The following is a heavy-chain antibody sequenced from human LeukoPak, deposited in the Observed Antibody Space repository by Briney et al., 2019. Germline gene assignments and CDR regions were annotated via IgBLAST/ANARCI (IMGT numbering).Heavy chain of an antibody. CDR3: ARGSGYYDFWSGYYGGDGWSDP. J-gene: IGHJ5*02. V-gene: IGHV4-59*01. Sequence: PSETLSLTCTVSGGSISSYCWSWIRQPPGKGLEWIGYIYYSGSINYNPSLKSRVTISVDTSKNQFSLKLSSVTAADTAVYYCARGSGYYDFWSGYYGGDGWSDPWGQGPLVTVSS. CDR1: GGSISSYC. CDR2: IYYSGSI. D-gene: IGHD3-3*01.